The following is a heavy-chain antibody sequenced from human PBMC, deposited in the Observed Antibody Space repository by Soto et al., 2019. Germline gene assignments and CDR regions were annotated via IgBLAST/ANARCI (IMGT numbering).Heavy chain of an antibody. CDR3: ARESYDSSGYYSPKFDY. D-gene: IGHD3-22*01. CDR1: RASSSSSSYT. CDR2: IYYSGTT. J-gene: IGHJ4*02. Sequence: SETMSLTCTVARASSSSSSYTCGWKSQPPGKGLEWIGSIYYSGTTYYNPSLNSRITISVDTSKNQFSLKLSSVTAADTAVYFCARESYDSSGYYSPKFDYWGQGTLVPVSS. V-gene: IGHV4-39*07.